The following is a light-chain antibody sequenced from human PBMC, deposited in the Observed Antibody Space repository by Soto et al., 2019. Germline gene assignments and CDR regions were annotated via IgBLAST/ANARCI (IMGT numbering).Light chain of an antibody. CDR3: SSYISSSTVV. Sequence: QSAMTQPAYVSGSPGQSITISCTGTSSDVGGYNYVSWYQQHPGKAPKLMISEVSNRPSGVSNRFSGSKSGNTASLTISGLQAEDEADYYCSSYISSSTVVFGGGTKLTVL. J-gene: IGLJ2*01. CDR2: EVS. CDR1: SSDVGGYNY. V-gene: IGLV2-14*01.